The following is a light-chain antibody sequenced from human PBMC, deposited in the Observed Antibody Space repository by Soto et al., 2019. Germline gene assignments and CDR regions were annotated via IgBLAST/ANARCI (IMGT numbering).Light chain of an antibody. V-gene: IGKV1-39*01. J-gene: IGKJ3*01. CDR1: QSISSY. CDR3: QQSYSTPFT. Sequence: DIQMTQSPSSLSASVGDRVTITCRASQSISSYLNWYQQKPGKAPKLLIYAASSLQSGVPSRFSGSGYGTDFTLTISSLQPEDFATYYCQQSYSTPFTVGPGTKVDIK. CDR2: AAS.